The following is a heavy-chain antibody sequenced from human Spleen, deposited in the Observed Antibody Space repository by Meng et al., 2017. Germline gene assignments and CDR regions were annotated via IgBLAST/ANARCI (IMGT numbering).Heavy chain of an antibody. J-gene: IGHJ4*02. Sequence: GESLKISCATSGFTFSSYGMHWVRQAPGKGLEWVSYISSSGSTIYYADSVKGRFTISRDNAKNSLYLQMNSLRAEDTAVYYCAKTKYYDFWSGYYGYFDYWGQGTLVTVSS. CDR3: AKTKYYDFWSGYYGYFDY. CDR1: GFTFSSYG. V-gene: IGHV3-48*04. D-gene: IGHD3-3*01. CDR2: ISSSGSTI.